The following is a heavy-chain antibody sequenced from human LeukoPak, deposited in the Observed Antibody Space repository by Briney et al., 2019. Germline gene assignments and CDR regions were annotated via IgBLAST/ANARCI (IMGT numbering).Heavy chain of an antibody. D-gene: IGHD6-13*01. Sequence: ASVKVSCKASGYSFTSYGISWVRQAPGQGLEWMGWISAYNGNTNYAQKLQGRVTMTTDTSTSTAYMELRSLRSDDTAVYYCAREVGHSLAAPGATDDYWGQGTLVTVSS. CDR2: ISAYNGNT. CDR3: AREVGHSLAAPGATDDY. J-gene: IGHJ4*02. CDR1: GYSFTSYG. V-gene: IGHV1-18*01.